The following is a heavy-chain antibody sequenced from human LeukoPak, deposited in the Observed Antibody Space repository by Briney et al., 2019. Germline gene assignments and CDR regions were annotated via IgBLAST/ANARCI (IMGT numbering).Heavy chain of an antibody. CDR3: ARETLKQWLVKAFDI. Sequence: ASVKVSCKASGYTFTSYYMHWVRQAPGQGLEWMGWINPNSGGTNYGQKFQGRVTMTRDTSISTAYMELSRLRSDDTAVYYCARETLKQWLVKAFDIWGQGTMVTVSS. CDR2: INPNSGGT. V-gene: IGHV1-2*02. J-gene: IGHJ3*02. D-gene: IGHD6-19*01. CDR1: GYTFTSYY.